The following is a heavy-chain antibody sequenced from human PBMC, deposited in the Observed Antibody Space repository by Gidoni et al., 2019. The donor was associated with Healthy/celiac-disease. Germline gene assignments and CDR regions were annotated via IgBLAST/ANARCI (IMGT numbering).Heavy chain of an antibody. CDR1: GWSFSGYY. D-gene: IGHD3-10*01. CDR2: INHSGST. Sequence: QVQLQQWGAGLLKPSETLSLTCAVYGWSFSGYYWSWIRQPPGKGLEWIGEINHSGSTNYNPSLKSRVTISVDTSKNQFSLKLSSVTAADTAVYYCARGRPAGGSYWYLGRYYFDYWGQGTLVTVSS. J-gene: IGHJ4*02. CDR3: ARGRPAGGSYWYLGRYYFDY. V-gene: IGHV4-34*01.